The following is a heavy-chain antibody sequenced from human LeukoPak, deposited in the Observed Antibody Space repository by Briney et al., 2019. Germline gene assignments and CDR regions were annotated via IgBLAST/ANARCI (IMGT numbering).Heavy chain of an antibody. Sequence: GASEKVSCKASGYTFTGYYMHWVRQAPGQGGEGMVEFNPNSGGTNYAQRFQSRFTRTRDTSISTAYMELSRLRSDDTAVYYCARDRLVTYYDILTGYYKTNYYYGMDVWGQGTTVTVSS. CDR2: FNPNSGGT. CDR1: GYTFTGYY. J-gene: IGHJ6*02. D-gene: IGHD3-9*01. CDR3: ARDRLVTYYDILTGYYKTNYYYGMDV. V-gene: IGHV1-2*02.